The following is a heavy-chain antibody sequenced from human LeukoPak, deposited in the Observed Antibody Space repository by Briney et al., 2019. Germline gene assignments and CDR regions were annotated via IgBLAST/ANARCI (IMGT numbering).Heavy chain of an antibody. D-gene: IGHD3-3*01. V-gene: IGHV1-3*01. CDR2: INAGNGNT. CDR1: GYSFTSYA. Sequence: GASVKVSCKASGYSFTSYAMHWVRQAPGQSLEWMGWINAGNGNTKYSQKFQGRVTITRDTSASTAYMELSSLRSEDTAVYYCARDQDPYYDFWSALKGSAFDIWGQGTMVTVSS. CDR3: ARDQDPYYDFWSALKGSAFDI. J-gene: IGHJ3*02.